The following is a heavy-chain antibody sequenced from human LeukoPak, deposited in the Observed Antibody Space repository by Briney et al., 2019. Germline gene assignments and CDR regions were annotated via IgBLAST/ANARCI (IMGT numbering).Heavy chain of an antibody. CDR1: GFTFSSYS. D-gene: IGHD6-13*01. CDR2: ISSSSSYI. Sequence: PGGSLRLSCAASGFTFSSYSMNWVRQAPGKGLEWVSSISSSSSYIYYADSVKGRFTISRDNAKNSLYLQMNSLRAEDTAVYYCARILGAAAGPRADYWGQGTLVTVSS. V-gene: IGHV3-21*01. CDR3: ARILGAAAGPRADY. J-gene: IGHJ4*02.